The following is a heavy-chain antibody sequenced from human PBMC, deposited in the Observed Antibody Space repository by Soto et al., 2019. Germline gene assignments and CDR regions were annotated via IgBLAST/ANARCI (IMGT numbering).Heavy chain of an antibody. CDR2: IYYSGST. CDR3: ARSPSSGYWVY. Sequence: SETLSLTCTVSGNSISSYYWSWIRQPPGKGLEWIGYIYYSGSTNYNPSLKSRVTISVDTSKNQFSLKLSSVTAADTAVYYCARSPSSGYWVYWGQGTLVTVSS. D-gene: IGHD3-22*01. V-gene: IGHV4-59*01. CDR1: GNSISSYY. J-gene: IGHJ4*02.